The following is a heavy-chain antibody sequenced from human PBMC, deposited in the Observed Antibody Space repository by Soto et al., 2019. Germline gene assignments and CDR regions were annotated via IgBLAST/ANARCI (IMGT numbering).Heavy chain of an antibody. CDR1: GGSISSYY. CDR3: ARGYFYGWFDP. V-gene: IGHV4-4*07. Sequence: SETLSLTCTVSGGSISSYYWSWIQQPAGKGLEWIGRLYTSGSINYNPSLKSRVTMSVDTAKNQFSLKLSSVTAADTAVYYCARGYFYGWFDPCGQGALVTV. D-gene: IGHD3-10*01. CDR2: LYTSGSI. J-gene: IGHJ5*02.